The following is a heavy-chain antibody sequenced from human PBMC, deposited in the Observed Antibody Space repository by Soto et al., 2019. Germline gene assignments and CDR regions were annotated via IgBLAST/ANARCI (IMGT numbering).Heavy chain of an antibody. Sequence: SETLSLTCAVYGGSFSGYYWSWIRQPPGKGLEWIGEINHSGSTNYNPSLKSRVTISVDTSKNQFSLKLSSVTAADTAVYYCARGGATYYDFWSGYKPHSFDYWGQGTLVTVSS. CDR3: ARGGATYYDFWSGYKPHSFDY. D-gene: IGHD3-3*01. J-gene: IGHJ4*02. V-gene: IGHV4-34*01. CDR2: INHSGST. CDR1: GGSFSGYY.